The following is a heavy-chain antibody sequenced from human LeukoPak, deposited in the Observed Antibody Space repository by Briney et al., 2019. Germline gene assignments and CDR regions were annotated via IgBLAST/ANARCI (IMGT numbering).Heavy chain of an antibody. Sequence: APVKVSCKASGGTFSSYAISWVRQAPGQGLEWMGRIIPIFGTANYAQKFQGRVTITTDESTSTAYMELSSLRSEDTAVYYCASTQDTAIGNYYYYYMDVWGKGTTVTVSS. CDR1: GGTFSSYA. V-gene: IGHV1-69*05. CDR3: ASTQDTAIGNYYYYYMDV. D-gene: IGHD5-18*01. J-gene: IGHJ6*03. CDR2: IIPIFGTA.